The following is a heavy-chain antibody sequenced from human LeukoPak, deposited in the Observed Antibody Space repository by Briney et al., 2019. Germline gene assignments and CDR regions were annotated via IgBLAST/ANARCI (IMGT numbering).Heavy chain of an antibody. CDR2: IYYSGST. J-gene: IGHJ4*02. Sequence: PSETLSLTCTVSGGSISSYYWSWIRQPPGKGVEWMGYIYYSGSTNYNHSLKSRGTISVETRKNQYSLKLSSVTAADTAVYYCARDGDTAMVLGYWGQGTLVTVSS. CDR1: GGSISSYY. CDR3: ARDGDTAMVLGY. D-gene: IGHD5-18*01. V-gene: IGHV4-59*01.